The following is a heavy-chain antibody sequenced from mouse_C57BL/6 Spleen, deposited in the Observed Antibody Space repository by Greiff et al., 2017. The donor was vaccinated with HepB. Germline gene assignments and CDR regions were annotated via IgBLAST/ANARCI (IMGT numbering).Heavy chain of an antibody. Sequence: QVQLKESGPELVKPGASVKISCKASGYAFSSSWMNWVKQRPGKGLEWIGRIYPGDGDTNDNGKFKGKATLTADKSSSTAYMQLSSLTSEDSAVYFCASYYYGSSPYAMDYWGQGTSVTVSS. J-gene: IGHJ4*01. CDR3: ASYYYGSSPYAMDY. D-gene: IGHD1-1*01. CDR1: GYAFSSSW. CDR2: IYPGDGDT. V-gene: IGHV1-82*01.